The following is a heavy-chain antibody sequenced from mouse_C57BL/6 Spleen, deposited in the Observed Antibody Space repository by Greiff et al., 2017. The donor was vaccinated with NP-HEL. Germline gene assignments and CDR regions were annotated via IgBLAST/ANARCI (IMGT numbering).Heavy chain of an antibody. V-gene: IGHV3-6*01. J-gene: IGHJ1*03. CDR3: ARVDYGGYFDV. Sequence: ESGPGLVKPSQSLSLPCSVTGYSITSGYYWNWIRQFPGNKLEWMGYISYDGSNNYNPSLKNRISITRDTSKNQFFLKLNSVTTEDTATYYCARVDYGGYFDVWGTGTTVTVSS. CDR1: GYSITSGYY. D-gene: IGHD2-4*01. CDR2: ISYDGSN.